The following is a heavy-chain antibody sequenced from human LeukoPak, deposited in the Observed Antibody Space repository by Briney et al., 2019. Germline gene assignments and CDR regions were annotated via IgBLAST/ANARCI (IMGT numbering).Heavy chain of an antibody. CDR3: TRDSGGYYYDSSGPLYYFDY. CDR1: GFTFSSYS. D-gene: IGHD3-22*01. V-gene: IGHV3-49*04. J-gene: IGHJ4*02. CDR2: IRSKPYGGAT. Sequence: GGSLRLSCAASGFTFSSYSMNWVRQAPGKGLEWVGFIRSKPYGGATEYAASVQGRFTISRNDSESIAYLQMSSLKTEDTAVYYCTRDSGGYYYDSSGPLYYFDYWGQGTLVTVSS.